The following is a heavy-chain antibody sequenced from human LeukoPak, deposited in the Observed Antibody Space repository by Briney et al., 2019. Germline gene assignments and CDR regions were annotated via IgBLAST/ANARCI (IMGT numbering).Heavy chain of an antibody. Sequence: ASVKVSCMASGYSFTGYFIRCVRQAPGQGLEWMGCIDPNSGDTKYAQKLRGRVSMPRETSTRTACMELSRLRSDAAAVYFCARSGSTGYSLDYWGQGTLVTVSS. V-gene: IGHV1-2*02. D-gene: IGHD3-22*01. CDR3: ARSGSTGYSLDY. J-gene: IGHJ4*02. CDR2: IDPNSGDT. CDR1: GYSFTGYF.